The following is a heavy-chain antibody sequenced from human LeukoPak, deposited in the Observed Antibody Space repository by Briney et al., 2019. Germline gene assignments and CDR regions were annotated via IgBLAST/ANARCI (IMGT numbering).Heavy chain of an antibody. J-gene: IGHJ4*02. Sequence: PSETLSLTCTVSGGSISSSSYYWGWIRQPPGKGLEWIGSIYYSGSTYYNPSLKSRVTISVDTSKNQFSLKLSSVTAADTAVYYCARHTLSGRIAARLTDRLQHFDYWGQGTLVTVSS. V-gene: IGHV4-39*01. CDR2: IYYSGST. D-gene: IGHD6-6*01. CDR1: GGSISSSSYY. CDR3: ARHTLSGRIAARLTDRLQHFDY.